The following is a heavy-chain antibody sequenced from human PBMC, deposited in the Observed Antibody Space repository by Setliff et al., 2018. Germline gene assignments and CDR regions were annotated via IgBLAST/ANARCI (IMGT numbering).Heavy chain of an antibody. Sequence: SETLSLTCTVSGGSFTPYYWSWIRQPPGKGLEYIGYVYYSGTANYSPSLKSRVIISVDTSKNQFSLNLRSVTAADTAVYYCARGGTFRHFDYWGQGTPVTVSS. J-gene: IGHJ4*02. CDR1: GGSFTPYY. CDR2: VYYSGTA. D-gene: IGHD5-12*01. CDR3: ARGGTFRHFDY. V-gene: IGHV4-59*01.